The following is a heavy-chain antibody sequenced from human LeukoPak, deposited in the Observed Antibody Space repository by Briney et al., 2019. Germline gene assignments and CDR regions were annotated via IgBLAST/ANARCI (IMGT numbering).Heavy chain of an antibody. CDR2: INWNADST. Sequence: GGSLRLSCAASGFKFSGYGMSWVRQAPGKGLEWVSGINWNADSTGYADSVKGRFTISKDNAKNSLFLQMNSLRAEDTAMYYCARAILSDPKYYGMDVWGQGTTATVSS. V-gene: IGHV3-20*04. D-gene: IGHD3-9*01. CDR1: GFKFSGYG. CDR3: ARAILSDPKYYGMDV. J-gene: IGHJ6*02.